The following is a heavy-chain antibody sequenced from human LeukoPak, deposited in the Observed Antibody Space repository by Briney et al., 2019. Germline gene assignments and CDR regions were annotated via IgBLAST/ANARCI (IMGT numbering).Heavy chain of an antibody. J-gene: IGHJ4*02. CDR1: GFTFSSYW. Sequence: GGSLRLSCAASGFTFSSYWMSWVRQAPGKGLEWVANIKQDGSEKYYVDSVKGRFTISRDNAKNSLYLQMNSLRAEDTAVYYCAKDGFEYQLLSPFDYWGQGTLVTVSS. CDR2: IKQDGSEK. CDR3: AKDGFEYQLLSPFDY. D-gene: IGHD2-2*01. V-gene: IGHV3-7*01.